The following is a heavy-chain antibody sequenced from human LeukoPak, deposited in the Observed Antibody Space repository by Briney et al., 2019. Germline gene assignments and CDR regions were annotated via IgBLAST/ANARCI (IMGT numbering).Heavy chain of an antibody. D-gene: IGHD3-3*01. J-gene: IGHJ4*02. CDR2: INPDSGNT. CDR1: GYTFTGHY. CDR3: ARADYDFWSGRAYYFDY. V-gene: IGHV1-2*02. Sequence: GASVKVSCKASGYTFTGHYLHWVRQAPGQGLEWMGWINPDSGNTNYAQKFQGRVTLTRDTSTSTAYMELRSLRSDDTAVYYCARADYDFWSGRAYYFDYWGQGTLVSVSS.